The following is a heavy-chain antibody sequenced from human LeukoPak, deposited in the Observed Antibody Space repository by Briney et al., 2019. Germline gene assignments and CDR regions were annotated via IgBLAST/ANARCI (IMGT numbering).Heavy chain of an antibody. CDR1: GFTFSTHN. D-gene: IGHD6-6*01. V-gene: IGHV3-48*01. Sequence: GGSLRLSCAASGFTFSTHNMNWVRQAPGEGLEWVSYISGSSSTIYYADSVKGRFTISRDNAKNSLYLQMNSLRPEDTAVYFCARDRHVPGLYYYYMDVWGKGTTVTVSS. CDR3: ARDRHVPGLYYYYMDV. CDR2: ISGSSSTI. J-gene: IGHJ6*03.